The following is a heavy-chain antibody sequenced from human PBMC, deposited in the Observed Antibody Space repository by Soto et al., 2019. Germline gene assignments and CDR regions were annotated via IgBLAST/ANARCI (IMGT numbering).Heavy chain of an antibody. V-gene: IGHV1-69*12. Sequence: QVQLVQSGAEVKKPGSSVKVSCKASGGTFSSYAISWVRQAPGQGLEWMGVIIPIFGTANDAQRFQGRVTITADESTSTAYMELSSLSSEDTAVYYRASEGVRDSSSWIFDYWGQGTLVTVSS. D-gene: IGHD6-6*01. CDR1: GGTFSSYA. CDR3: ASEGVRDSSSWIFDY. CDR2: IIPIFGTA. J-gene: IGHJ4*02.